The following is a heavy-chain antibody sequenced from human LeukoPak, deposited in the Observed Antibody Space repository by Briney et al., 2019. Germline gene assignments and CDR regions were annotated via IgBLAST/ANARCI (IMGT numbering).Heavy chain of an antibody. V-gene: IGHV3-48*02. D-gene: IGHD2-2*03. CDR1: GFTVSNNY. J-gene: IGHJ4*02. CDR3: ASGSGH. CDR2: ISSSGSAK. Sequence: GGSLRLSCAASGFTVSNNYMNWVRQAPGKGLEWVSHISSSGSAKYYADSVKGRFTISRDNAKNSLYLQMNSLRDEDTAVFYCASGSGHWGQGTLVTVSS.